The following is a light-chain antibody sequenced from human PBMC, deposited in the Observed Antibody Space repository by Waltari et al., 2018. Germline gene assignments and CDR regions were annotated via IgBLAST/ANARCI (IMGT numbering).Light chain of an antibody. CDR3: QKYERLPAT. V-gene: IGKV3-20*01. Sequence: EIVLTQSPGTLSLSPGESATLSCRASQSVGTYLAGYQQTPGQAPRLLIYGASNRAAGIPDRFSGSGSGTDFSLTISRLEPEDFAVYYCQKYERLPATFGQGTKVEIK. CDR1: QSVGTY. CDR2: GAS. J-gene: IGKJ1*01.